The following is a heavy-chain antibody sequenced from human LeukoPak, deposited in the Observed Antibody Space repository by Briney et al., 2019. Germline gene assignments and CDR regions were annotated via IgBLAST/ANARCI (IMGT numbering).Heavy chain of an antibody. CDR2: ISWNSGSI. CDR3: ARGKYSSSSSFLRYFDY. V-gene: IGHV3-9*01. J-gene: IGHJ4*02. Sequence: GGSLRLSCAASGFTFDDYAMHWVRQAPGKGLEWVSGISWNSGSIGYADSVKGRFTISRDNAKNSLYLQMNSLRAEDTAVYYCARGKYSSSSSFLRYFDYWGQGTLVTVSS. D-gene: IGHD6-6*01. CDR1: GFTFDDYA.